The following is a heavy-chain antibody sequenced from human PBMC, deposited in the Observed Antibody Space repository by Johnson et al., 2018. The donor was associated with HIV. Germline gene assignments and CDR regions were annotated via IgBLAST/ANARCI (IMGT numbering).Heavy chain of an antibody. CDR2: IRSKTYGGTT. Sequence: VQLVESGGGLVQPGRSLRLSCTASGFTFDDYAMNWVRQAPGKGLEWVSFIRSKTYGGTTDYAASVKGRFTIPRDDSKSIAYLQMNSLKTEDTAVYSCYCTDHFGAGSESKGTFDAWGQGTMVTVSS. D-gene: IGHD3-10*01. CDR1: GFTFDDYA. J-gene: IGHJ3*01. V-gene: IGHV3-49*04. CDR3: YCTDHFGAGSESKGTFDA.